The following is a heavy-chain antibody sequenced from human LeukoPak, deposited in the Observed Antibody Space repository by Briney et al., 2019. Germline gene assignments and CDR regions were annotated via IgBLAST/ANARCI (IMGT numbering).Heavy chain of an antibody. J-gene: IGHJ4*02. CDR3: AREKSCSTSCYGYFDY. CDR1: GGTFSSYA. Sequence: SVKVSCKASGGTFSSYAISWVRQAPGQGLEWMGGIIPIFGTANYAQKFQGRVTITADESTSTAYMELSSLRSEDTAVYYCAREKSCSTSCYGYFDYWGQGTLVTVSS. CDR2: IIPIFGTA. D-gene: IGHD2-2*01. V-gene: IGHV1-69*13.